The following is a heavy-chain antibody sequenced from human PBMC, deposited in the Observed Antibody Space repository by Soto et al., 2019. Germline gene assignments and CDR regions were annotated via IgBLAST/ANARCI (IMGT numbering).Heavy chain of an antibody. D-gene: IGHD3-3*01. J-gene: IGHJ4*02. CDR1: GFTFDDYA. CDR3: AKDREPKRTIFGVVPNV. V-gene: IGHV3-9*01. CDR2: ISWNSGSI. Sequence: GGSLRLSCAASGFTFDDYAMHWVRQAPGKGLEWVSGISWNSGSIGYADSVKGRFTISRDNAKNSLYLQMNSLRAEDTALYYCAKDREPKRTIFGVVPNVWGQGTLVTVSS.